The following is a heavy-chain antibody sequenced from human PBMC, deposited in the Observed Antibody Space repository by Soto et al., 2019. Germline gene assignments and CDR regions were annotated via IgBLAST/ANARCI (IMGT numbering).Heavy chain of an antibody. D-gene: IGHD6-13*01. CDR1: GGSISSGDYY. J-gene: IGHJ4*02. Sequence: SETLSLTCTVSGGSISSGDYYWSWIRQPPGKGLEWIGYIYYSGSTYYNPSLKSRVTISVDTSKNQFSLKLSSVTAADTAVYYCARGYSSSWYADYWGQGTLVTVSS. CDR2: IYYSGST. CDR3: ARGYSSSWYADY. V-gene: IGHV4-30-4*01.